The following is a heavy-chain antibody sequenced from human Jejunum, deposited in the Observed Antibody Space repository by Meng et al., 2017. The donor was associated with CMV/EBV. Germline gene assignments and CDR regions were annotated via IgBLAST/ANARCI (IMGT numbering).Heavy chain of an antibody. CDR2: STHPGVA. J-gene: IGHJ6*02. V-gene: IGHV4-34*01. CDR3: ARKLGGTYYGIDV. D-gene: IGHD4-23*01. CDR1: GWSFTGSL. Sequence: VSGWSFTGSLWMWVRQPPGKGLEWIGESTHPGVAESNSSLRSRATISVDASTNQFSLQLTSVTAADSGLYFCARKLGGTYYGIDVWGQGTTVTVSS.